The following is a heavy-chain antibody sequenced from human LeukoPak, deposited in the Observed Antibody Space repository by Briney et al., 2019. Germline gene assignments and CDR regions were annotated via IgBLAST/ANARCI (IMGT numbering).Heavy chain of an antibody. D-gene: IGHD3-10*01. CDR2: INSDGSST. CDR3: ARDSTMVRGVRSDLGFDP. CDR1: GFTFSSYW. Sequence: GGSLRLSCAASGFTFSSYWMHWVRQAPGKGLVWVSRINSDGSSTSYADSVKGRFTISRDNAKNTLYLQMNSLRAEDTAVYYCARDSTMVRGVRSDLGFDPWGQGTLDTVSS. V-gene: IGHV3-74*01. J-gene: IGHJ5*02.